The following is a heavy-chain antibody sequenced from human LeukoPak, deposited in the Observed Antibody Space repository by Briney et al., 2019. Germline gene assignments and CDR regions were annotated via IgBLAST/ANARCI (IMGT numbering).Heavy chain of an antibody. CDR1: GFTLSNAW. V-gene: IGHV3-15*01. J-gene: IGHJ4*02. CDR2: IKSKPDGGTT. CDR3: TTGSDFDN. Sequence: PGGSLRLSCEGSGFTLSNAWMSWVRQAPGKGLEWVGRIKSKPDGGTTDYAALVKGRFTISRDDSKNTVYLQMNSLKTEDTAVYYCTTGSDFDNWGQGTLVTVSS.